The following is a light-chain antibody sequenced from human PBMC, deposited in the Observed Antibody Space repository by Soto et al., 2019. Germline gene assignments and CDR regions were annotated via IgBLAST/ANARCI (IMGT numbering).Light chain of an antibody. Sequence: DIVMTQTPLSLSVTPGQPASSSCKSSQSLLHSDGKTYLYWYLQKAGQPPQLLIYEVSNRFLGVPDRFSGSGSGTDFTLKISRMEAEDVGVYYCMQSIQLPWTFGQGTKVEIK. V-gene: IGKV2D-29*01. CDR1: QSLLHSDGKTY. CDR2: EVS. CDR3: MQSIQLPWT. J-gene: IGKJ1*01.